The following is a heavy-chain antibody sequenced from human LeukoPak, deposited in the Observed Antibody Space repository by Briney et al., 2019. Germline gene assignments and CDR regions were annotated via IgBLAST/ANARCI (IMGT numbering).Heavy chain of an antibody. D-gene: IGHD3-9*01. CDR2: INHSGST. V-gene: IGHV4-34*01. Sequence: PSETLSLTCAVYGGSFSGYYWSWIRQPPGKGLEWIGEINHSGSTNYNPSLKSRVTISVDTSKNQFPLKLSSVTAADMAVYYCARANVLRYFDWFEDWGQGTLVTVSS. CDR1: GGSFSGYY. CDR3: ARANVLRYFDWFED. J-gene: IGHJ4*02.